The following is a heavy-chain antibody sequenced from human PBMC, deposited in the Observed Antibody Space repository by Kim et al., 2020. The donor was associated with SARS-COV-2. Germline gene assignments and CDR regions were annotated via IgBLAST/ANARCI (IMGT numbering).Heavy chain of an antibody. CDR2: IYYSGST. Sequence: SETLSLTCTVSGGSISISSYYWGWIRQPPGKGLEWIGSIYYSGSTYYNPSLKSRVTISVDTSKNQFSLKLSSVTAADTAVYYCARRLGSESWYFDYWGQGTLVTVSS. CDR3: ARRLGSESWYFDY. V-gene: IGHV4-39*01. D-gene: IGHD3-10*01. J-gene: IGHJ4*02. CDR1: GGSISISSYY.